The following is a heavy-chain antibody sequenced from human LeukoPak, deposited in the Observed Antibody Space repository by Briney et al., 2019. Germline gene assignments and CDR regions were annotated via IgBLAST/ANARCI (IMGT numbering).Heavy chain of an antibody. CDR2: IYYSGST. J-gene: IGHJ4*02. CDR3: ARGGTYYDILTGYQPIYFDY. D-gene: IGHD3-9*01. V-gene: IGHV4-39*07. Sequence: PSETLSLTCTVSGGSISSSSYYWSWIRQPPGKGLEWIGSIYYSGSTYYNPSLKSRVTISVDTSKNQFSLKLSSVTAADTAVYYCARGGTYYDILTGYQPIYFDYWGQGTLVTVSS. CDR1: GGSISSSSYY.